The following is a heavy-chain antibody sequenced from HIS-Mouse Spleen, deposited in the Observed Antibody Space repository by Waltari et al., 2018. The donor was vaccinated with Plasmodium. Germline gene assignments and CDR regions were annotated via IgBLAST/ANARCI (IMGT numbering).Heavy chain of an antibody. V-gene: IGHV4-39*01. CDR3: ARRGGSYYYFDY. J-gene: IGHJ4*02. Sequence: QLQLQESGPGLVKPSETLSLTCTVSGGSISSSSYYWGWIRQPPGQGLEWIGGIYYSGGTNYNPSLKSRVTISVDTSKNQFSLKLSSVTAADTAVYYCARRGGSYYYFDYWGQGTLVTVSS. D-gene: IGHD1-26*01. CDR1: GGSISSSSYY. CDR2: IYYSGGT.